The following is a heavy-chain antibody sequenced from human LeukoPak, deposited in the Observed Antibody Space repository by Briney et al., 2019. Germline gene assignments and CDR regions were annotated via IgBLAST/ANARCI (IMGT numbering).Heavy chain of an antibody. CDR2: THHSGTT. D-gene: IGHD3-10*01. CDR3: ATDRAGRYFASGTYAY. Sequence: SETLSLTCAVSGAFITDDKWWTWVRQSPGKGLEWMGETHHSGTTNYNPSLESRVTISADKSKDHFSLELTSVTAADMAIYYCATDRAGRYFASGTYAYWGRGILVTVSS. CDR1: GAFITDDKW. J-gene: IGHJ4*02. V-gene: IGHV4-4*02.